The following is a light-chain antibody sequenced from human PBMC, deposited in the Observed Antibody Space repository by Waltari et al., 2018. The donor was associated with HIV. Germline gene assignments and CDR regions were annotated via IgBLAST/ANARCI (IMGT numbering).Light chain of an antibody. CDR3: CSYAGSRTYV. Sequence: QSALTQPASVSGAPGQAITISCTGTSSDVGSDNLVSWYQQYPGHVPNLIIFVLTQRPSGVSPRFSRSNSGNTSSLPFSGLQAEDEPDYSFCSYAGSRTYVFGTGTKVPVL. CDR2: VLT. V-gene: IGLV2-23*02. CDR1: SSDVGSDNL. J-gene: IGLJ1*01.